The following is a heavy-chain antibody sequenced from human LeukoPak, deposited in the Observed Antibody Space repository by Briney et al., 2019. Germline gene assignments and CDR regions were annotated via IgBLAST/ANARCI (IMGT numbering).Heavy chain of an antibody. CDR1: GGSLSNTSYY. D-gene: IGHD6-13*01. CDR3: ARHGRSRSLIAAADY. Sequence: SETLSLTCTVSGGSLSNTSYYWGWIRQPPGKGLEWIGSIYYSESTYYNPSLKSRVTISVDTSKNQFSLKLSSVTAAHTAVYYCARHGRSRSLIAAADYWGQGTLVTVSS. V-gene: IGHV4-39*01. CDR2: IYYSEST. J-gene: IGHJ4*02.